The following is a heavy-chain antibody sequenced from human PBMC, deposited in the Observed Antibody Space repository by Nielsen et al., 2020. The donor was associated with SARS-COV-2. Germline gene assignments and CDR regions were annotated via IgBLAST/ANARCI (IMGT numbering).Heavy chain of an antibody. CDR2: IDPSDSYV. D-gene: IGHD2-2*01. Sequence: GESLKISCKGSGYSFTSLWITWVRQMPGKGLEWMGRIDPSDSYVDYSPSFQGHVAISADKSISTAYLQWSSLKASDTAMYYCARYASEYYYYYYMDVWGTGTTVTVPS. J-gene: IGHJ6*03. V-gene: IGHV5-10-1*01. CDR3: ARYASEYYYYYYMDV. CDR1: GYSFTSLW.